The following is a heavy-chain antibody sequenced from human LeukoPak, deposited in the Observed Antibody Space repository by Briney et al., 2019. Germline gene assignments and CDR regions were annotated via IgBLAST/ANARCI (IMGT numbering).Heavy chain of an antibody. Sequence: SETLSLTCTVSGGSISSGSYYWSWIRQPPGKGLEWIGYIYYSGSTNYNPSLKSRVTISVDTSKNQFSLKLSSVTAADTAVYYCARGVVNSGSYYNLRFDPWGQGTLVTVSS. CDR3: ARGVVNSGSYYNLRFDP. CDR2: IYYSGST. D-gene: IGHD3-10*01. J-gene: IGHJ5*02. CDR1: GGSISSGSYY. V-gene: IGHV4-61*01.